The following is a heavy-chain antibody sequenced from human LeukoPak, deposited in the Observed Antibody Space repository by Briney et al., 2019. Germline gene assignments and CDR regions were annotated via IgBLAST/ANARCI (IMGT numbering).Heavy chain of an antibody. CDR1: GFTFSSYA. J-gene: IGHJ4*02. Sequence: LPGGSLRLSCAASGFTFSSYAMSWVRQAPGKGLEWVSAISGSGGSTYYADSVKGRFTIPRDNSKNTLYLQMNSLRAEDTAVYYCAKDTYYYDSSGYHTFDYWGQGTLVTVSS. D-gene: IGHD3-22*01. CDR3: AKDTYYYDSSGYHTFDY. CDR2: ISGSGGST. V-gene: IGHV3-23*01.